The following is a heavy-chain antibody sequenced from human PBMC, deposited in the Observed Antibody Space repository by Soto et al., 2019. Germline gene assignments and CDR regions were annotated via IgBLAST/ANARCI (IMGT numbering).Heavy chain of an antibody. CDR2: IDWDDDK. CDR3: ARIPGHSSSWYYFDY. CDR1: GFSLRTSGMR. D-gene: IGHD6-13*01. J-gene: IGHJ4*02. Sequence: SGPPLANPTQPLTLTCTFSGFSLRTSGMRVSWIRQPPGKGLEWLARIDWDDDKFYSTSLKTRLTISKDTSKIQVVLTMTNMDPVDTATYYCARIPGHSSSWYYFDYWGQGTLVTVSS. V-gene: IGHV2-70*04.